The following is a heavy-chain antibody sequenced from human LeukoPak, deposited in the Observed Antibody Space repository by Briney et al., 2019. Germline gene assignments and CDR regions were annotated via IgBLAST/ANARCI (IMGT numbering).Heavy chain of an antibody. CDR1: GYTFTGYY. D-gene: IGHD2-15*01. J-gene: IGHJ4*02. Sequence: ASVKVSCKASGYTFTGYYMHWVRQAPGQVLEWMGWINPNSGGANYAQKFQGRVTMTRDTSISTAYMELSRLRSDDTAVYYCARDHPDIVVVVAATPGYWGQGTLVTVSS. CDR2: INPNSGGA. CDR3: ARDHPDIVVVVAATPGY. V-gene: IGHV1-2*02.